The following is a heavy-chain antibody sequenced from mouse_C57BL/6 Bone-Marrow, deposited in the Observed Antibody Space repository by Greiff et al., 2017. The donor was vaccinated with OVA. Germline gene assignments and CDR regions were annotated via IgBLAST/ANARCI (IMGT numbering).Heavy chain of an antibody. J-gene: IGHJ4*01. V-gene: IGHV3-6*01. Sequence: EVQLQESGPGLVKPSQSLSLTCSVTGYSITSGYYWNWIRQFPGNKLEWMGYISYDGSNNYNPSLKNRISITRDTSKNQFFLKLNSVTTEDTATYYCARGGSYYYGSLYAMDYWGQGTSVTVSS. CDR3: ARGGSYYYGSLYAMDY. D-gene: IGHD1-1*01. CDR2: ISYDGSN. CDR1: GYSITSGYY.